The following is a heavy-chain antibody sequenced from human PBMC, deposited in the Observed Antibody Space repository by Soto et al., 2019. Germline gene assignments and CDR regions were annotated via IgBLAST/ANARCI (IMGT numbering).Heavy chain of an antibody. Sequence: SETLSLTCAVYGGSFSGYYWSWIRQPPGKGLEWIGEINHSGSTNYNPSLKSRVTISVDTSKNQFSLKLSSVTAADTAVYYCATRITVFGLLIPPFDPWGQGTQVTVSS. J-gene: IGHJ5*02. CDR2: INHSGST. CDR1: GGSFSGYY. V-gene: IGHV4-34*01. CDR3: ATRITVFGLLIPPFDP. D-gene: IGHD3-3*01.